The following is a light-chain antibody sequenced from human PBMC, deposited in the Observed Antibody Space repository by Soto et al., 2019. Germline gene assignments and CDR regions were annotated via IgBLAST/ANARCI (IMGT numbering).Light chain of an antibody. CDR1: SSDVGDYDY. CDR3: SSYRSSNTLL. CDR2: EVS. V-gene: IGLV2-14*01. J-gene: IGLJ2*01. Sequence: QSAPTQPASVSGSPGQSITISCTGTSSDVGDYDYVSWYQQYAGKAPKMMIYEVSNRPSGVSNRFSGSKSGNTASLTISGLQAEDEADYYCSSYRSSNTLLFGGGTKVTVL.